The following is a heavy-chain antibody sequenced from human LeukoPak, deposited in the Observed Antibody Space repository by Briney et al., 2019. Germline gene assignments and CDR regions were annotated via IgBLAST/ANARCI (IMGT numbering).Heavy chain of an antibody. CDR3: ARRKDGSGSAFDY. Sequence: SETLSLTCTVSGGSISSGGYYWSWIRQPPGKGLEWIGYIYHSGSTYYNPSLKSRVTISVDRSKNQFSLKLSSVTAADTAVYYCARRKDGSGSAFDYWGQGTLVTVSS. CDR2: IYHSGST. D-gene: IGHD3-10*01. CDR1: GGSISSGGYY. V-gene: IGHV4-30-2*01. J-gene: IGHJ4*02.